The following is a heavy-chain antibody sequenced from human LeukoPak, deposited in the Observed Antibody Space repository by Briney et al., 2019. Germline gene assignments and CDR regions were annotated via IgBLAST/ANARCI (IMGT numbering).Heavy chain of an antibody. D-gene: IGHD3-9*01. CDR2: IYYTGST. J-gene: IGHJ4*02. V-gene: IGHV4-59*08. Sequence: SEALSLTCTVSGASMSDYYWSWIRQPPGKGLEGIGYIYYTGSTNYNPSLKSRVTMSVDTSKKQISLKLSSVTAADSAVYYCVRRLRYFGQNDYWGQGTLVTVSS. CDR3: VRRLRYFGQNDY. CDR1: GASMSDYY.